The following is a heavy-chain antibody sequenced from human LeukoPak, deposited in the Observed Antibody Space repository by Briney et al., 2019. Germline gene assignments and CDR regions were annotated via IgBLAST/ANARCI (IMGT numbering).Heavy chain of an antibody. V-gene: IGHV4-59*01. J-gene: IGHJ3*02. Sequence: SETLSLTCTVSGGSISHYYWSWIRQPPGKGLEWIGYVYYSGSTNYIPSLKSRVTISVDTSKNQFSLKLSSVTAADTAVYYCARGDGYNHVYAFDIWGQGTMVTVSS. CDR3: ARGDGYNHVYAFDI. CDR1: GGSISHYY. CDR2: VYYSGST. D-gene: IGHD5-24*01.